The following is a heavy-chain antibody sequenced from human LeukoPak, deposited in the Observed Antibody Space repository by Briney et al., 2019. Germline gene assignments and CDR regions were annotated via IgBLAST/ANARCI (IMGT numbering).Heavy chain of an antibody. D-gene: IGHD3-22*01. J-gene: IGHJ4*02. CDR1: GFTFSSYA. CDR3: AKDLSLEGYYDSSDYFDY. Sequence: GGSLRLSCAASGFTFSSYAMSWVRQAPGKGLEWVSAISGSGGSTYYADSVKGRFTISRDNSKNTLYLQMNSLRAEDMAVYYCAKDLSLEGYYDSSDYFDYWGQGTLVTVSS. CDR2: ISGSGGST. V-gene: IGHV3-23*01.